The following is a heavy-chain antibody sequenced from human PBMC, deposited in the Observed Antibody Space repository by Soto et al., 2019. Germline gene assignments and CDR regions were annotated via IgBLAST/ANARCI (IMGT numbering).Heavy chain of an antibody. CDR2: ISYDGSLQ. Sequence: QAQLVESGGSVDQPGRSLRLSCAASGFAFSSYGMHWVRQAPGTGLEWVAVISYDGSLQHYADSVKGRFTISRDNSKNMVLLQISSLRAEDTAVYYCVSDRGYGHASVPYSWGQGTLVSVSS. CDR3: VSDRGYGHASVPYS. V-gene: IGHV3-30*03. J-gene: IGHJ4*02. D-gene: IGHD5-18*01. CDR1: GFAFSSYG.